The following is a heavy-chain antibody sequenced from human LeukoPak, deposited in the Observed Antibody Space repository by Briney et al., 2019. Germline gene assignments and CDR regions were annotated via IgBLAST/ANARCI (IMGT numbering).Heavy chain of an antibody. Sequence: GGSLRLSCAASGFTFSSYGMHWVRQAPGKGLEWVAFIRYDGSNKYYADSVKGRFTISGDNSKNTLYLQMNSLRAEDTAVYYCAKEEVGATNWFDPWGQGTLVTVSS. CDR1: GFTFSSYG. CDR2: IRYDGSNK. V-gene: IGHV3-30*02. D-gene: IGHD1-26*01. J-gene: IGHJ5*02. CDR3: AKEEVGATNWFDP.